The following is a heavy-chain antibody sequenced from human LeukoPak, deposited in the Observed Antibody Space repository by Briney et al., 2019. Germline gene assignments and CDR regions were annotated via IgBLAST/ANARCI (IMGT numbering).Heavy chain of an antibody. CDR3: ARRLGVAASAYDY. CDR2: IHHTGNT. J-gene: IGHJ4*02. D-gene: IGHD6-13*01. CDR1: GYSISSGNY. V-gene: IGHV4-38-2*01. Sequence: SETLSLTCAVSGYSISSGNYWGWIRQLPERGLEWIGSIHHTGNTYYNPSLKSRVTILVDTSKNQFSLRLSSVTPADTAVYYCARRLGVAASAYDYWGQGAVVTVSS.